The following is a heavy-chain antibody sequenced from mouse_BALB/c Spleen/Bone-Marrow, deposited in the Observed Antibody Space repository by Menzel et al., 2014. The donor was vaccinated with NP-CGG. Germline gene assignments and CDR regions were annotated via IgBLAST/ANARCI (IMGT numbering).Heavy chain of an antibody. J-gene: IGHJ1*01. CDR1: GIDLSSCA. CDR3: ARESYDDYGDYNGFDP. V-gene: IGHV5-6-5*01. Sequence: LEESGGRLVSPGGSLTLTCTVSGIDLSSCAIGWVRQAPGKGLEWIGIISSEDTTYYANWAKGRFTISXTSSTTVELKITIPTTEDTATYFCARESYDDYGDYNGFDPWGPGTLVTVSS. D-gene: IGHD2-13*01. CDR2: ISSEDTT.